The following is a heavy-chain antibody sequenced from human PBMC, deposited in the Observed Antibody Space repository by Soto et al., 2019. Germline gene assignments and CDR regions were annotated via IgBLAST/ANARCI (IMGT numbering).Heavy chain of an antibody. CDR1: GYTFTTSG. J-gene: IGHJ6*02. Sequence: QVQLVQSGPEVRKPGASVKVSCEASGYTFTTSGISWVRQVPGQGLEWMGWISTYNGDTNSAQNFQGRVLMTADTSTGTAYMELMSLKSDDTAVYYCPRQGSWPYYYYGLDVWGQGTTVTVSS. V-gene: IGHV1-18*01. CDR2: ISTYNGDT. D-gene: IGHD1-26*01. CDR3: PRQGSWPYYYYGLDV.